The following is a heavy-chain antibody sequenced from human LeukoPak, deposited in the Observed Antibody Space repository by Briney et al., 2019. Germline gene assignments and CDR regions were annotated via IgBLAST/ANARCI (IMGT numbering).Heavy chain of an antibody. CDR3: ARTLHDAFDI. J-gene: IGHJ3*02. CDR2: IWYDGSNK. V-gene: IGHV3-33*01. Sequence: PGGSLRLSCAASGFTFSSYSMHWVRQAPGKGLEWVAVIWYDGSNKYYADSAKGRFTISRDNSKNTLYLQMNSLRAEDTAVYYCARTLHDAFDIWGQGTMVTVSS. CDR1: GFTFSSYS.